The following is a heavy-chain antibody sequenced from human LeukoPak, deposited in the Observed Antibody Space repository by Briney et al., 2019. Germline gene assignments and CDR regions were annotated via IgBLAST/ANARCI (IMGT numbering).Heavy chain of an antibody. CDR3: ARGDHYDILTGYQAPSHLSDY. Sequence: ASVKVSCKASGYTFTGYYVHWVRQAPGQGLEWMGWINPNSGGTNYAQKFQGRVTMTRDTSISTAYMELSRLRSDDTAVYYCARGDHYDILTGYQAPSHLSDYWGQGTLVTVSS. V-gene: IGHV1-2*02. D-gene: IGHD3-9*01. CDR2: INPNSGGT. J-gene: IGHJ4*02. CDR1: GYTFTGYY.